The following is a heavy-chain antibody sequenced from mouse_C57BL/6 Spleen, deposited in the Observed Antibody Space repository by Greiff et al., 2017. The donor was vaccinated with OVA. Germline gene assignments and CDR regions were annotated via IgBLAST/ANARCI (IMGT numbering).Heavy chain of an antibody. D-gene: IGHD2-2*01. CDR3: ASMVTTKGTMDY. Sequence: QVQLKQPGAELVRPGSSVKLSCKASGYTFTSYWMHWVKQRPIQGLEWIGNIDPSDSETHYNQKFKDKATLTVDKSSSTAYMQLSSLTSEDSAVYYCASMVTTKGTMDYWGQGTSVTVSS. J-gene: IGHJ4*01. CDR1: GYTFTSYW. CDR2: IDPSDSET. V-gene: IGHV1-52*01.